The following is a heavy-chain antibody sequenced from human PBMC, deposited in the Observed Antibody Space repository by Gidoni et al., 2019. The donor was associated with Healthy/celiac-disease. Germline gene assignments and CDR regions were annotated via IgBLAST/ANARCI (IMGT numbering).Heavy chain of an antibody. V-gene: IGHV3-21*01. Sequence: EVQLVESGGGLVKPGGSLRLSCAASGFPFSSYSMNWVRQAPGKGLEWVSSISSSSSYIYYADSVKGRFTISRDNAKNSLYLQMNSLRAEDTAVYYCARDQGDYSNYDAIYYYYGMDVWGQGTTVTVSS. D-gene: IGHD4-4*01. CDR1: GFPFSSYS. CDR3: ARDQGDYSNYDAIYYYYGMDV. J-gene: IGHJ6*02. CDR2: ISSSSSYI.